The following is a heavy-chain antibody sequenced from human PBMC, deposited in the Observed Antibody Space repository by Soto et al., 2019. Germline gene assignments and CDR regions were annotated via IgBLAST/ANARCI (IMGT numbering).Heavy chain of an antibody. J-gene: IGHJ5*02. CDR2: ISGSGGST. Sequence: GSLIVSCASSGVKFSSYSRSWVRQAPGKGLEWVSAISGSGGSTYYADSVKGRFTISRDNSKNTLYLQMNSLRAEDTAVYYCAKAKMGFDPCGQRTLVTVSS. V-gene: IGHV3-23*01. CDR1: GVKFSSYS. CDR3: AKAKMGFDP.